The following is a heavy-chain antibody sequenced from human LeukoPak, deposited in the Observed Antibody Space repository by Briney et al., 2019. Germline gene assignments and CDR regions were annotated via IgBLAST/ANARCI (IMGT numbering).Heavy chain of an antibody. CDR2: ISSSGSTI. V-gene: IGHV3-11*04. Sequence: LSLTCTVSGGSISSGGYYWSWIRQAPGKGLEWVSYISSSGSTIYYADSVKGRFTISRDNAKNSLYLQMNSLRAEDTAVYYCARAVGSNWAYNWFDPWGQGTLSPSPQ. CDR3: ARAVGSNWAYNWFDP. CDR1: GGSISSGGYY. J-gene: IGHJ5*02. D-gene: IGHD7-27*01.